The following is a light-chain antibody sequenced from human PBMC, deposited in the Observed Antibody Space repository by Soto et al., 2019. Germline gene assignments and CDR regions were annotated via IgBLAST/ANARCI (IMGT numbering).Light chain of an antibody. Sequence: DMVMPQSPAPLSVSPGERATLSCRASQSVSTNLAWYQQKPGQAPRLLIYGASTRATGIPARFSGSGSGTEFTLTISGLQSEDFAVYYCQQYNNWPPITFGQGTRLENK. CDR3: QQYNNWPPIT. J-gene: IGKJ5*01. V-gene: IGKV3-15*01. CDR1: QSVSTN. CDR2: GAS.